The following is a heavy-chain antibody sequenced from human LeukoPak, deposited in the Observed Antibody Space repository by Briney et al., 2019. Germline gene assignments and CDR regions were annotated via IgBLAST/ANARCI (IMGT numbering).Heavy chain of an antibody. Sequence: GGSLRLSCAASGFTFSSYGMHWVRQAPGKGLEWVAVIWYDGSNKYYEDSVKGRFTISRDNSKNTLYLQMNSLRAEDTAVYYCARDVGYGDSLSYDYWGQGTLVTVSS. CDR3: ARDVGYGDSLSYDY. V-gene: IGHV3-33*01. CDR2: IWYDGSNK. CDR1: GFTFSSYG. D-gene: IGHD4-17*01. J-gene: IGHJ4*02.